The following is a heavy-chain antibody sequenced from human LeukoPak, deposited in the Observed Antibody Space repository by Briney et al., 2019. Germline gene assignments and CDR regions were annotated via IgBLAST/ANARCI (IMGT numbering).Heavy chain of an antibody. J-gene: IGHJ3*02. Sequence: PGGSLRLSCAASGFTFDDYAMHWVRQAPGKGLEWVSGISWNSGSIGYADSVKGRFTISRDNAKNSLYLQTNSLRAEDTALYYCAKGRERYYDSSGYLQHDAFDIWGQGTMVTVSS. CDR1: GFTFDDYA. CDR3: AKGRERYYDSSGYLQHDAFDI. CDR2: ISWNSGSI. D-gene: IGHD3-22*01. V-gene: IGHV3-9*01.